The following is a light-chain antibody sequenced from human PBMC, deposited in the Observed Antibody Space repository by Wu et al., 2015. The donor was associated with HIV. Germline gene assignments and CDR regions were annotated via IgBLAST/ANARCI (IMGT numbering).Light chain of an antibody. CDR3: QQYHDTPYT. Sequence: DIQMTQSPSSLSASVGDRVAITCRASQDISTSLTWYQQKSGKAPRLLLYAASRLKTGVPSRFSGSGSGTNYTLTINGLQSEDFATYYCQQYHDTPYTFGQGTKVEIK. V-gene: IGKV1-NL1*01. CDR1: QDISTS. J-gene: IGKJ2*01. CDR2: AAS.